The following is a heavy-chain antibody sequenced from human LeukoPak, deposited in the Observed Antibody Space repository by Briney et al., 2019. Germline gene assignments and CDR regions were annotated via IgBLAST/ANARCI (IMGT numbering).Heavy chain of an antibody. Sequence: KSSETLSLTCTVSGGSISSSSYYWGWIRQAPGRGLEWIGSIYYSGSTYYNPSLKSRVTISVDKSKNQFSLKLSSVTAADTAVYYCARDIGITMTKGDYWGQGTLVTVSS. CDR1: GGSISSSSYY. J-gene: IGHJ4*02. CDR2: IYYSGST. D-gene: IGHD3-22*01. V-gene: IGHV4-39*07. CDR3: ARDIGITMTKGDY.